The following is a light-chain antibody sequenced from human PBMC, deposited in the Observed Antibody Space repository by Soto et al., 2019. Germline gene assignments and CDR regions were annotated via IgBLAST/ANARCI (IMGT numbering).Light chain of an antibody. J-gene: IGKJ1*01. CDR3: QQYAKSSWT. V-gene: IGKV3-20*01. CDR1: QRVSLSY. CDR2: DSS. Sequence: DIVLTQSPDTLSLSPGERVTLSCRASQRVSLSYLVWYQQKPGQAPRLLIYDSSTRASGVPDRFDGGGSGTDFTLTITSLERGDSAVYYCQQYAKSSWTFGQGNKLEIK.